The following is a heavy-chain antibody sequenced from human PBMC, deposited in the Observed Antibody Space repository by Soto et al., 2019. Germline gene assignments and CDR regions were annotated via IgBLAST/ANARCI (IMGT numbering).Heavy chain of an antibody. D-gene: IGHD3-22*01. CDR1: GFTFSSYG. Sequence: GGSLRLSCAASGFTFSSYGMHWVRQAPGKGLEWVAIISYDGSNKYYADSVKGRFTISRDNSKNTLYLQMNSLRAEDTAVYYCAKEWVYDSSGWSFDYWGQGTLVTVSS. V-gene: IGHV3-30*18. CDR3: AKEWVYDSSGWSFDY. CDR2: ISYDGSNK. J-gene: IGHJ4*02.